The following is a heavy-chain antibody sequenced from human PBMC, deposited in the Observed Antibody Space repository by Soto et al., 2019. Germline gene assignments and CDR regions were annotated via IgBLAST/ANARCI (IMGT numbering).Heavy chain of an antibody. CDR3: ASVVAATNDYYYYYYMDV. J-gene: IGHJ6*03. V-gene: IGHV4-39*01. Sequence: SETLSLTCTVSGGSISSSSYYWGWIRQPPGKGLEWIGSIYYSGSTYYNPSLKSRVTISVDTSKNQFSLKLSSVTAADTAVYYCASVVAATNDYYYYYYMDVWGKGTTVTVSS. CDR1: GGSISSSSYY. D-gene: IGHD2-15*01. CDR2: IYYSGST.